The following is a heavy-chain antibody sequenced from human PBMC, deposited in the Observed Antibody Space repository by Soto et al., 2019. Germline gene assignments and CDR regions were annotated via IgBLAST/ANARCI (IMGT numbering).Heavy chain of an antibody. D-gene: IGHD5-12*01. Sequence: GASVKVSCKASGYTFTSYYMHWVRQAPGQGLEWMGIINPSGGSTSYAQKFQGRVTMTRDTSTSTVYMELSSLRSEDTAVYYCAMEERRDGYNLPFDYWGQGTLVTFAS. V-gene: IGHV1-46*01. CDR3: AMEERRDGYNLPFDY. CDR2: INPSGGST. CDR1: GYTFTSYY. J-gene: IGHJ4*02.